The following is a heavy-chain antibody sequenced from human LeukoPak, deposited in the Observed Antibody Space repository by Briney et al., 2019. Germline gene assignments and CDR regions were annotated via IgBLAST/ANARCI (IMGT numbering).Heavy chain of an antibody. V-gene: IGHV4-61*02. CDR3: ARVPLPVTTGLVFDY. CDR2: IYTSGST. D-gene: IGHD4-17*01. Sequence: SQTLSLTCTVSGGSISSGSYYWSWIRQPAGKGLEWIGRIYTSGSTNYNPSLKSRVTISVDTSKNQFSLKLSSVTAADTAVYYCARVPLPVTTGLVFDYWGQGTLVTVSS. CDR1: GGSISSGSYY. J-gene: IGHJ4*02.